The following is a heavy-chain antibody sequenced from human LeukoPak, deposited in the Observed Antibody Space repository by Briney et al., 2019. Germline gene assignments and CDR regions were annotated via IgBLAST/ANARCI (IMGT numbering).Heavy chain of an antibody. Sequence: GASVKVSCKASGYTFTGYYMHWVRQAPGQGLEWKGRINPNSGGTNYAQKFQGRVTMTRDTSISTAYMELSRLRSDDTAVYYCARGGYSYGFVVDYWGQGTLVTVSS. CDR3: ARGGYSYGFVVDY. CDR2: INPNSGGT. J-gene: IGHJ4*02. V-gene: IGHV1-2*06. CDR1: GYTFTGYY. D-gene: IGHD5-18*01.